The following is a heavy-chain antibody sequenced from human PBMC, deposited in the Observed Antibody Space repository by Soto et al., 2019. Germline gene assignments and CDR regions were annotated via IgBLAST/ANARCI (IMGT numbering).Heavy chain of an antibody. D-gene: IGHD1-26*01. J-gene: IGHJ1*01. V-gene: IGHV4-31*03. Sequence: PAETLSLTCPVSGGSIPTRQDYWSWILQHPGKGLEWIGYISHRVITEYNPSLKRRLTLSIDTSKNQLSLEMNSVTAADTAVYFCARVSHGYYCDCFKPWGQGTPVTVSS. CDR3: ARVSHGYYCDCFKP. CDR2: ISHRVIT. CDR1: GGSIPTRQDY.